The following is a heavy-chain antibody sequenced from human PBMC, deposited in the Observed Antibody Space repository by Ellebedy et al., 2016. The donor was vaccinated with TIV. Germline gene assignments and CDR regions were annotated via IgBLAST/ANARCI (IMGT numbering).Heavy chain of an antibody. Sequence: GESLKISCTASGFTFSSFAMSWVRQAPGKGLEWVSAISGTGGSTYYADSVKGRFTISRDNSENTLYLQMNSLKAEDKALYYSAKEPYSSSWYLDRYFDSWGQGTLVAVSS. CDR3: AKEPYSSSWYLDRYFDS. CDR1: GFTFSSFA. V-gene: IGHV3-23*01. J-gene: IGHJ4*02. CDR2: ISGTGGST. D-gene: IGHD6-13*01.